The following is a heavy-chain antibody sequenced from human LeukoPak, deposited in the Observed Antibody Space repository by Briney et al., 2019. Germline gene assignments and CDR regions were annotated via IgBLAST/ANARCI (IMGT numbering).Heavy chain of an antibody. D-gene: IGHD3-22*01. V-gene: IGHV4-39*07. CDR1: GGSISSSSYY. J-gene: IGHJ4*02. CDR3: ARDPAAYYDSSGCS. CDR2: IYYSGST. Sequence: SETLSLTCTVSGGSISSSSYYWGWIRQPPGKGLEWIGCIYYSGSTYYNPSLKSRVTISVDTSKNQFSLKLSSVTASDTAVYYCARDPAAYYDSSGCSWGQGTLVTVSS.